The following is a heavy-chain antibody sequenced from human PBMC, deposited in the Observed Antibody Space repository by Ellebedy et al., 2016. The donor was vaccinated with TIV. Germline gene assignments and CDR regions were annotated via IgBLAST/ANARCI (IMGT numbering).Heavy chain of an antibody. CDR3: ARVDSGYSYGFRPFDY. CDR2: IYSGGGT. J-gene: IGHJ4*02. Sequence: PGGSLRLSCAASGFTVSSNYMSWVRQAPGKGLDWVSVIYSGGGTYSADSVKGRFTISRDNSKNTLYLQMNSLRAEDTAVYYCARVDSGYSYGFRPFDYWGQGTLVTVSS. CDR1: GFTVSSNY. D-gene: IGHD5-18*01. V-gene: IGHV3-53*01.